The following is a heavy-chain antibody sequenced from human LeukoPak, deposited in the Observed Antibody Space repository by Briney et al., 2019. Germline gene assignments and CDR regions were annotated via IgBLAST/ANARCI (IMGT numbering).Heavy chain of an antibody. J-gene: IGHJ2*01. CDR2: ISGDVQTT. V-gene: IGHV3-23*01. D-gene: IGHD3-3*01. Sequence: GGSLRLSCEASGFTFSTHAMNWIRHTPGKGLEWLSVISGDVQTTTYASSAKGRFTISRDNSKNTLYLEMNSLRVEDTAIYYCAKDGYYSSANHFARLHFDLWGRGTRVTVSS. CDR1: GFTFSTHA. CDR3: AKDGYYSSANHFARLHFDL.